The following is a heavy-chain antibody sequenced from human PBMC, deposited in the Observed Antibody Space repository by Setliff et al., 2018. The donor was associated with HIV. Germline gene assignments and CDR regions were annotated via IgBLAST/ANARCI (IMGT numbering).Heavy chain of an antibody. CDR2: IFHSGST. V-gene: IGHV4-34*01. D-gene: IGHD3-22*01. CDR1: GGSLRDYY. J-gene: IGHJ4*02. Sequence: SETLSLTCGMDGGSLRDYYWSWVRQPPGKELEWIGEIFHSGSTNYNPSLKSRVTILVDKSKNQLTLRQSSVTAADTSVYYCARGPNLLKHYYDSSGYAVGYSDHWGQGTLVTVSS. CDR3: ARGPNLLKHYYDSSGYAVGYSDH.